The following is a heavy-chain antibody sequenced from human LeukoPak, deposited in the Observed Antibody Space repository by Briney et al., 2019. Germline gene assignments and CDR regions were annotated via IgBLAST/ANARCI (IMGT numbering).Heavy chain of an antibody. V-gene: IGHV6-1*01. CDR3: ARDRIGGQWLVRHYYYGMDV. CDR1: GDSVSSSSAA. D-gene: IGHD6-19*01. CDR2: TYYRSKWYN. Sequence: SQTLSLTCAISGDSVSSSSAAWNWIRQSPSRGLEWLGRTYYRSKWYNDYAVSVKSRITINPDTSKNQFSLQLNSVTPEDTAVYYCARDRIGGQWLVRHYYYGMDVWGQGTTVTVSS. J-gene: IGHJ6*02.